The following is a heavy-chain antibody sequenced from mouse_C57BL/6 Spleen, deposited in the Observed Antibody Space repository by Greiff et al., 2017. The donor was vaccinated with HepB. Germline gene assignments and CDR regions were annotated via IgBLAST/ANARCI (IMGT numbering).Heavy chain of an antibody. D-gene: IGHD2-3*01. CDR2: IDPSDSYT. V-gene: IGHV1-69*01. CDR3: ARFYDGYLDY. Sequence: VQLQQPGAELVMPGASVKLSCKASGYTFTSYWMHGVKQRPGQGLEWIGEIDPSDSYTNYNQKFKGKSTLTVDKSSSTAYMQRSSLTSEDSAVYYCARFYDGYLDYWGQGTTLTVSS. CDR1: GYTFTSYW. J-gene: IGHJ2*01.